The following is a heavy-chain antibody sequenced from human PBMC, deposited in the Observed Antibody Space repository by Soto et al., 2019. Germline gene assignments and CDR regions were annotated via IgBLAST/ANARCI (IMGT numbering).Heavy chain of an antibody. CDR1: GYTFTSYG. V-gene: IGHV1-18*01. Sequence: QVQLVQSGAEVKKPGASVKVSCKASGYTFTSYGISWVRQAPGQGLEWMGWISAYNGNTNYAQKLQGRVNMTTDTPTSTAYMEPRSVRSDATAVYYCARDSIEVAGTGFDYWGQGTLVTVSS. CDR2: ISAYNGNT. CDR3: ARDSIEVAGTGFDY. J-gene: IGHJ4*02. D-gene: IGHD6-19*01.